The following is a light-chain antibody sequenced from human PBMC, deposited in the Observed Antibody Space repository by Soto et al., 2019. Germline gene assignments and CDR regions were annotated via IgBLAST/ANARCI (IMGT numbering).Light chain of an antibody. Sequence: QSVLTQTRSACGYPGQSVTISCTGTSSDVGAYDSVSWYQHHPGKAPKALIYEVSKRPSGVPDRFSGSKSGNTASLTVSGXQAEDEAAYFCSSYAGSNNYIFGTGT. J-gene: IGLJ1*01. CDR3: SSYAGSNNYI. V-gene: IGLV2-8*01. CDR2: EVS. CDR1: SSDVGAYDS.